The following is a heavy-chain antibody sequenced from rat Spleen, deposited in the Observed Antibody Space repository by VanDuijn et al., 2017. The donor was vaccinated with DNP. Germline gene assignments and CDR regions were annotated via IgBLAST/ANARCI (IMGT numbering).Heavy chain of an antibody. Sequence: EVQLVESGGGLVQPGGSLKLSCAASGFTFSDYYMAWIRQVPGKGLEWVASISSGGGTYYRDSVKGRFTISRDNGKSTLYLQMDSLRSEDTATYYCATHSFTSGITTAFGSWGQGTLVTVSS. D-gene: IGHD1-11*01. V-gene: IGHV5-25*01. CDR2: ISSGGGT. J-gene: IGHJ3*01. CDR3: ATHSFTSGITTAFGS. CDR1: GFTFSDYY.